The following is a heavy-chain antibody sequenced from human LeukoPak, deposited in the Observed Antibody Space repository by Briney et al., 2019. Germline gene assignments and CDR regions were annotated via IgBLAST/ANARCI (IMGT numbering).Heavy chain of an antibody. Sequence: ASVKVSCKASGYTFTSYGISWVRQAPGQGLEWMGWISAYNGNTNYAQELQGRITMTTDTSTSTAYMELRSLRSDDTAVYYCARAHQYYYDSSGYYPAFDYWGQGTLVTVSS. CDR3: ARAHQYYYDSSGYYPAFDY. J-gene: IGHJ4*02. CDR2: ISAYNGNT. CDR1: GYTFTSYG. V-gene: IGHV1-18*01. D-gene: IGHD3-22*01.